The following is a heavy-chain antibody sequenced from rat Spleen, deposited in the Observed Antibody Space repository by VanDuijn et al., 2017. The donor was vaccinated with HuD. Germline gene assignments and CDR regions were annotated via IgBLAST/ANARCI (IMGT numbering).Heavy chain of an antibody. CDR3: ARADYGYNYWYFDF. D-gene: IGHD1-9*01. CDR1: GFTFTNYY. V-gene: IGHV5-25*01. CDR2: INTGGGNT. Sequence: EVQLVESGGGLVQPGRSMKLSCAASGFTFTNYYMAWVRQAPTKGLEWVASINTGGGNTYYRDSVKGRFTISRDNGKSTLYMQMDSLRSEDTATYYCARADYGYNYWYFDFWGPGTMVTVSS. J-gene: IGHJ1*01.